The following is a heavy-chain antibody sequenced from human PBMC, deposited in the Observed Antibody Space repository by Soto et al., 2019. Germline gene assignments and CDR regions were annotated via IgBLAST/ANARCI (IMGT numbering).Heavy chain of an antibody. CDR1: GDSISSRSYY. V-gene: IGHV4-39*01. CDR3: ARQRTSVVTQAYFDV. CDR2: IYYSGST. J-gene: IGHJ4*02. D-gene: IGHD2-21*02. Sequence: SLTCTVTGDSISSRSYYWGWIRQPPGKGLEWIGSIYYSGSTYNNPSLRSRVSTSIDTSKDQFSLKLKSVTAADTALYFCARQRTSVVTQAYFDVWGPGXLVTVYS.